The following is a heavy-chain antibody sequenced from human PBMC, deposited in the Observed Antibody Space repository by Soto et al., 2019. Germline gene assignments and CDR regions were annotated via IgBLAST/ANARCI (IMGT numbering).Heavy chain of an antibody. V-gene: IGHV4-59*08. CDR2: IYYSGST. CDR3: GIVLYTGGWNSIYY. Sequence: SEMLCLTWTVGRSSMSRHYWSWIRHAPRKGLEWIGYIYYSGSTNYNPSLKSRVTISVDTSKNQFSLKLSSVTAADTAVYYCGIVLYTGGWNSIYYCGQRILVSVSA. D-gene: IGHD2-8*02. J-gene: IGHJ4*02. CDR1: RSSMSRHY.